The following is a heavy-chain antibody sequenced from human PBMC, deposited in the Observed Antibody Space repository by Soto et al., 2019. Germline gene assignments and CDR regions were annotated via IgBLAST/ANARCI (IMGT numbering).Heavy chain of an antibody. CDR2: KYYRSKWYN. CDR1: GDSVSSNSAA. Sequence: SQTLSLTCAISGDSVSSNSAAWNWIRQSPSRGLEWLGRKYYRSKWYNDYAVSVKSRITINPDTSKNQFSLQLNSVTPEDTAVYYCVGSSSLGGGHFDYWGQGTMVTVSS. CDR3: VGSSSLGGGHFDY. V-gene: IGHV6-1*01. D-gene: IGHD6-6*01. J-gene: IGHJ4*02.